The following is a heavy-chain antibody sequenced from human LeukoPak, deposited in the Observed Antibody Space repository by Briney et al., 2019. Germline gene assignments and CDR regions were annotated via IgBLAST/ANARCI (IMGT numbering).Heavy chain of an antibody. D-gene: IGHD1-26*01. CDR3: ARGRYSGSYLLDY. CDR1: GYTFTGYY. Sequence: ASVKVSCKASGYTFTGYYMHWVRQAPGQGLEWMGGINPNSGGTNYAQKFQGRVTMTRDTSISTAYMELSRLRSDDTAVYYCARGRYSGSYLLDYWGQGTLVTVSS. V-gene: IGHV1-2*02. J-gene: IGHJ4*02. CDR2: INPNSGGT.